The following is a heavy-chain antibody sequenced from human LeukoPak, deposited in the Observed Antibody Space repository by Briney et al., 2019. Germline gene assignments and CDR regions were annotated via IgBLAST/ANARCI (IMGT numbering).Heavy chain of an antibody. CDR1: AFTFSSYA. Sequence: PGRSLRLSCAASAFTFSSYAMHWVRQAPGKGLEWVAVISYDGSNKYYADSVKGRFTISRGNSKNTLYLQMNSLRAEDTAVYYCARDAPYFDYWGQGTLVTVSS. CDR2: ISYDGSNK. J-gene: IGHJ4*02. CDR3: ARDAPYFDY. V-gene: IGHV3-30-3*01.